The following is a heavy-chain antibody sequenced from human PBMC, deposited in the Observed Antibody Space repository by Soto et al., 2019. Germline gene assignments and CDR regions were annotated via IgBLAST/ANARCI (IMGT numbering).Heavy chain of an antibody. Sequence: EVQLLESGGGLVQPGGSLRLSCAASGFTFSSYAMSWVRQAPGKGLEWVSAISGSGGSTYYADSVKGRFTISRDNSKNTLYLQMNSLIAEDTAVYYCARRYSSGWYLDYWGQGTLVTVSS. CDR1: GFTFSSYA. J-gene: IGHJ4*02. CDR3: ARRYSSGWYLDY. CDR2: ISGSGGST. V-gene: IGHV3-23*01. D-gene: IGHD6-19*01.